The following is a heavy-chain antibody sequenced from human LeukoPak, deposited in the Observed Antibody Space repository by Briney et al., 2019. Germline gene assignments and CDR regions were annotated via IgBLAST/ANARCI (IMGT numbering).Heavy chain of an antibody. V-gene: IGHV1-2*02. CDR1: GGTFSSYA. Sequence: ASVKVSCKASGGTFSSYAISWVRQAPGQGLEWMGWINPNSGGTNYAQKFQGRVTMTRDTSISTAYMELSRLRSDDTAVYYCAREIGFEDYGDYASQVGDAFDIWGQGTMVTVSS. CDR3: AREIGFEDYGDYASQVGDAFDI. D-gene: IGHD4-17*01. J-gene: IGHJ3*02. CDR2: INPNSGGT.